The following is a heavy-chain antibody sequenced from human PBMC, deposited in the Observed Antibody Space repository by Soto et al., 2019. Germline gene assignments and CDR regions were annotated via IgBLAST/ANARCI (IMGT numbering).Heavy chain of an antibody. J-gene: IGHJ4*02. D-gene: IGHD2-15*01. CDR3: ARRGRYGGRSYTG. CDR2: VNHAGGT. Sequence: QMHIQQWGAGLLKPSETLSLTCAVSGVSFNDFYWNWVRQRPGEGLEWIGEVNHAGGTDYNPSLKSRVTISEDRSKNQLSLRPKSVTVAATATYYCARRGRYGGRSYTGWGQGTLVTVSS. V-gene: IGHV4-34*01. CDR1: GVSFNDFY.